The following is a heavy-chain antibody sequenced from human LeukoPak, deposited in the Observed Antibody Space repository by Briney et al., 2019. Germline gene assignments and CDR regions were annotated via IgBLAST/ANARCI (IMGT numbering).Heavy chain of an antibody. J-gene: IGHJ4*02. V-gene: IGHV3-48*02. Sequence: GGSLRLSCAASGFTLSTYWMSWVRQAPGKGLEWVSYISSSGSTIYYADSVKGRFTISRDNSKNTLYLQMNSLRDEDTAVYYCAKNKGNTEFWGQGTLVTVSS. CDR1: GFTLSTYW. CDR2: ISSSGSTI. D-gene: IGHD3-10*01. CDR3: AKNKGNTEF.